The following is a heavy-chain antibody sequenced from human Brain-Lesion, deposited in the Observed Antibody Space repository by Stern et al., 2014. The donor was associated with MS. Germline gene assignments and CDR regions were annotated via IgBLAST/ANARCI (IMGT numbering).Heavy chain of an antibody. CDR1: GGSINSGGYY. Sequence: VQLVESGPGLVKPSQTLPLTCTVSGGSINSGGYYWSWIRQYPGKGLEGIGYIYHTGSAYYDPSLKSRLSMSIDTSKNQFSLNLNSVTAADTAVYYCARGARYSDSSGYYFYFDYWGQGTLVTVSS. CDR2: IYHTGSA. D-gene: IGHD3-22*01. CDR3: ARGARYSDSSGYYFYFDY. J-gene: IGHJ4*02. V-gene: IGHV4-31*03.